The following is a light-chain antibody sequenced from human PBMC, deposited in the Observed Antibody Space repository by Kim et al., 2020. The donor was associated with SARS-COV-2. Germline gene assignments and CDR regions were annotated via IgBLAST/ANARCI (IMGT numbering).Light chain of an antibody. V-gene: IGKV1-16*02. CDR2: AAS. CDR3: QQYHNYPLT. CDR1: QDISNQ. Sequence: ASVGDRVTITCRASQDISNQLTWFQQKPGEAPKSLIYAASSLQSGVPSKFSGGGSGTDFTLTISSLQPEDFATYYCQQYHNYPLTFGGGTKVDIK. J-gene: IGKJ4*01.